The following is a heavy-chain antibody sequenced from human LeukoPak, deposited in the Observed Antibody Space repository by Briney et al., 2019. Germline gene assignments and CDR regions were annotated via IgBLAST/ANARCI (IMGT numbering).Heavy chain of an antibody. J-gene: IGHJ4*02. CDR1: GFTFSSYA. CDR3: AKGAWIQLWSYYFDY. D-gene: IGHD5-18*01. CDR2: ISGSGGST. Sequence: PGGSLRLSCAASGFTFSSYAMSWVRQAPGKGLEWVSAISGSGGSTYYADSVKGRFTISRDNSKNTLCLQMNSLRAEDTAVYYCAKGAWIQLWSYYFDYWGQGTLVTVSS. V-gene: IGHV3-23*01.